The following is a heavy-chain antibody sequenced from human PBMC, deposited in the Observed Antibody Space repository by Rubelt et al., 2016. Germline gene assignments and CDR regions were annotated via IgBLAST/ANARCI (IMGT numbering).Heavy chain of an antibody. CDR3: ASGRSVFDF. V-gene: IGHV3-66*01. D-gene: IGHD1-26*01. J-gene: IGHJ4*02. CDR2: LYADGTT. CDR1: GFTVSSNY. Sequence: DVQLVESGGGLVQPGGPLRLSCAASGFTVSSNYMSWVRQAPGKGLEWVSILYADGTTYYADSVRGRFIISRDISKNTVYLQMNSLRAEDTALYYCASGRSVFDFWGQGTLVIVSA.